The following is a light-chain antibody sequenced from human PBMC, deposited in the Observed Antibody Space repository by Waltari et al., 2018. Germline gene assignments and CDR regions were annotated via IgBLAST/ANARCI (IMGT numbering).Light chain of an antibody. Sequence: QSALTQPASVSGSPGQSITISCIGTNSDIGGDKYVSWYQQLPGKAPKLMIFGVYNRPSGVSNRFSASKSGNTASLTISGLQPEDEADYYCSSYTSGSIRYVVGSGTKVTVL. CDR3: SSYTSGSIRYV. CDR1: NSDIGGDKY. CDR2: GVY. J-gene: IGLJ1*01. V-gene: IGLV2-14*03.